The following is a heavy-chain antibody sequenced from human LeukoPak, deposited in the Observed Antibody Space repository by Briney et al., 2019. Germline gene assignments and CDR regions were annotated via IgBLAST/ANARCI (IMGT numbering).Heavy chain of an antibody. V-gene: IGHV1-69*05. Sequence: SVKVSCKASGGTFSSYAISWVRQAPGQGLEWMGGIIPIFGTANYAQKFQGRVAITTDESTSTAYMELSSLRSEDTAVYYCARDHDVGYCSSTSCYGAFDIWGQGTMVTVSS. CDR2: IIPIFGTA. D-gene: IGHD2-2*01. J-gene: IGHJ3*02. CDR1: GGTFSSYA. CDR3: ARDHDVGYCSSTSCYGAFDI.